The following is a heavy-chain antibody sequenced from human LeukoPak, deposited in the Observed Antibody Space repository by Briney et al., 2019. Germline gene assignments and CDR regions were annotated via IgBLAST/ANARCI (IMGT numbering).Heavy chain of an antibody. CDR1: GFTFSSSA. Sequence: PGGSLRLSCAASGFTFSSSAMNWVRQAPGKGLEWVAVIWYDGSNKYYADSVKGRFTISRDNSKNTLYLQMNSLRAEDTAVYYCARDYRITMVRGVMDYWGQGTLVTVSS. V-gene: IGHV3-33*08. CDR2: IWYDGSNK. CDR3: ARDYRITMVRGVMDY. J-gene: IGHJ4*02. D-gene: IGHD3-10*01.